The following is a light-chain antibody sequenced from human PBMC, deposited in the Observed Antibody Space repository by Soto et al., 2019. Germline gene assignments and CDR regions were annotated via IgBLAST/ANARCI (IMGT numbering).Light chain of an antibody. V-gene: IGLV2-14*01. CDR3: SSFASSSTLVV. Sequence: QSALTQPASVSGSPGQSITISCTGTSRDVGGYNYVAWYQQHPDRAPKVMIYEVSNRPSGVSNRFSGSKSGNTASLTISGLQAEDEADYYCSSFASSSTLVVFGTGTKVTFL. CDR2: EVS. CDR1: SRDVGGYNY. J-gene: IGLJ1*01.